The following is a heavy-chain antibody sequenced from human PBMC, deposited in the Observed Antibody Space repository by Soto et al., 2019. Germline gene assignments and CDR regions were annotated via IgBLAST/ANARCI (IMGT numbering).Heavy chain of an antibody. CDR2: IGAYNGQT. Sequence: QVQLVQSGFEVQQPGASVQVACKASCYTCSIYGISWVRQAPGKGLAWMGWIGAYNGQTNYAQKFQGRVTMTTDTSTSTSDMELRNLRSDDTAVYYCARDHRVTCCSWYDCFDYWCQGTLVTVSS. CDR3: ARDHRVTCCSWYDCFDY. D-gene: IGHD2-2*01. V-gene: IGHV1-18*01. J-gene: IGHJ4*02. CDR1: CYTCSIYG.